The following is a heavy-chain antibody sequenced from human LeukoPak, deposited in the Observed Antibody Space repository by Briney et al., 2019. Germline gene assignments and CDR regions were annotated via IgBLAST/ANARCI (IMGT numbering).Heavy chain of an antibody. D-gene: IGHD2-21*01. V-gene: IGHV4-59*01. CDR3: ARVEVDDAFDI. J-gene: IGHJ3*02. CDR1: GGSISDNY. CDR2: IYYSGRN. Sequence: SETLSLTCTVSGGSISDNYWSWIRQPPGKGLEWIGHIYYSGRNNYNPSLKSRVTISVDTSKNQFSLKLSSVTAADTAVYYCARVEVDDAFDIWGQGTMVTVSS.